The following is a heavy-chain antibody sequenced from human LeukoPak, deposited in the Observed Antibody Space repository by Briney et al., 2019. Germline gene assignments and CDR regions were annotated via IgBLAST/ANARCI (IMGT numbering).Heavy chain of an antibody. Sequence: SETLSLTCTVSGGSISSYYWSWIRQPPGKGLEWIGYIYYSGSTNYNPSLKSRVTISVDTSKNQFSLKLSSVTAADTAVYYCARSPRGSSLYYYYYMDVWGKGTTVTISS. V-gene: IGHV4-59*08. D-gene: IGHD1-26*01. CDR2: IYYSGST. CDR1: GGSISSYY. CDR3: ARSPRGSSLYYYYYMDV. J-gene: IGHJ6*03.